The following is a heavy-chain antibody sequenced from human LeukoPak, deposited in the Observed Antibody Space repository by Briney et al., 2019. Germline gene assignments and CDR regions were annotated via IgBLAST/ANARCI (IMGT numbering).Heavy chain of an antibody. Sequence: GGSPRLSCAASGFTFSSYDMPWVRQGAGKGLEWVAAINTAGDTYYPGSVRGRFTISRENAKKSFFLQMNSLRAGDTAVYYCARGGYFGSGPMDVWGQRTTVTVSS. J-gene: IGHJ6*02. CDR3: ARGGYFGSGPMDV. D-gene: IGHD3-10*01. CDR1: GFTFSSYD. CDR2: INTAGDT. V-gene: IGHV3-13*01.